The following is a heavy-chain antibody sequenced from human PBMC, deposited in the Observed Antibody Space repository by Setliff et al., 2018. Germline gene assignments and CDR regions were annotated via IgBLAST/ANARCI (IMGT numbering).Heavy chain of an antibody. CDR1: GGSISSYY. J-gene: IGHJ3*02. V-gene: IGHV4-59*01. CDR3: ARASYYYDSSGYYGAGAFDI. CDR2: IYYSGST. Sequence: PSETLSLTCTVSGGSISSYYWSWIRQPPGKGLERIGYIYYSGSTNYNPSLKSRVTISVDTSKNLFSLKLSSVTAADTAVYYCARASYYYDSSGYYGAGAFDIWGQGTMVTVSS. D-gene: IGHD3-22*01.